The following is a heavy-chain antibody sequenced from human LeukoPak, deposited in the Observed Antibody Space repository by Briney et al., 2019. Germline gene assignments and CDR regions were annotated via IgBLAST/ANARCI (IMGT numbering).Heavy chain of an antibody. CDR1: GFTFSSYG. CDR2: IWYDGSNK. CDR3: ARDSYDSSGYYTRGPDY. D-gene: IGHD3-22*01. V-gene: IGHV3-33*01. Sequence: PGRSLRLSCAASGFTFSSYGMHWVRQAPGKGLEWVAVIWYDGSNKYYADSVKGRFTISRDNSKNTLYLQMNSLRAEDTAVYYCARDSYDSSGYYTRGPDYWGQGTLVTVSS. J-gene: IGHJ4*02.